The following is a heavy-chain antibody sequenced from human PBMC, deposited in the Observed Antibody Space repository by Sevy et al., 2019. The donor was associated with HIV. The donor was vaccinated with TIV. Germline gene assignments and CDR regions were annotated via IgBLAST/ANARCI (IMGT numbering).Heavy chain of an antibody. D-gene: IGHD6-13*01. J-gene: IGHJ6*02. CDR2: IKSKTDGGTT. Sequence: GGSLRLSCAASGFTFSNAWMSWVRQAPGKGLEWVGRIKSKTDGGTTDYAAPVKGRFTISRDDSKNTPYLQMNSLKTEDTAMYYCTTDSSSWYYYGMDVWGQGTTVTVSS. CDR3: TTDSSSWYYYGMDV. V-gene: IGHV3-15*01. CDR1: GFTFSNAW.